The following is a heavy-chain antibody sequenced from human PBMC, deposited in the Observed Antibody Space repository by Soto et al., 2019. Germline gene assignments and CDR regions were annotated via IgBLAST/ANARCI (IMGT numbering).Heavy chain of an antibody. CDR2: ISAYNGNT. V-gene: IGHV1-18*01. D-gene: IGHD3-10*01. Sequence: QVQLVQSGAEVKKPGASVKVSCKASGYTFTSYGISWVRQAPRQGLEWMGWISAYNGNTNYAQKLQGRVTMTTDTFTSTAYMELRSLRSDDTAVYYCARVYRITMVRGELSEYWGQGTLVTVSS. J-gene: IGHJ4*02. CDR1: GYTFTSYG. CDR3: ARVYRITMVRGELSEY.